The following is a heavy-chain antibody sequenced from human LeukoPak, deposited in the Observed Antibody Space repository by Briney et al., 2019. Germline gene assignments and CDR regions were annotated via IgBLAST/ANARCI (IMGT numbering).Heavy chain of an antibody. J-gene: IGHJ4*02. CDR1: GDSITSGSYY. D-gene: IGHD3-3*01. V-gene: IGHV4-61*02. Sequence: PSQILSLTCTVSGDSITSGSYYWSWIRQPAGKGLEWIGRIYTSGSTNYNPSLKSRVTISVDTSKNQFSLKLSSVTAADTAVYYCARVTYYDFWSGSGRFDYWGQGTLVTVSS. CDR2: IYTSGST. CDR3: ARVTYYDFWSGSGRFDY.